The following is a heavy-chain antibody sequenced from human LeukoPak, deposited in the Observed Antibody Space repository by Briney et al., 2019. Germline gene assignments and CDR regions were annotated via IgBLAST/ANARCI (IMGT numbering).Heavy chain of an antibody. Sequence: PGGSLRLSCAASGFTFSSYGMHWVRQAPGKGLEWVAVIWYDGSNKYYADSVKGRFTISRDNSKNTLYLQMNSLRAEDTDVYYCARDYDSSGPDYWGQGTLVTVSS. J-gene: IGHJ4*02. CDR1: GFTFSSYG. CDR3: ARDYDSSGPDY. D-gene: IGHD3-22*01. CDR2: IWYDGSNK. V-gene: IGHV3-33*01.